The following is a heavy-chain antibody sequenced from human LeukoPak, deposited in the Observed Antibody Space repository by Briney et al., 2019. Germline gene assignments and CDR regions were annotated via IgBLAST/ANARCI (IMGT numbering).Heavy chain of an antibody. V-gene: IGHV4-31*03. J-gene: IGHJ6*03. CDR1: GASISSGGYY. CDR2: IYDSGST. D-gene: IGHD6-13*01. Sequence: SQTLSLTCTVSGASISSGGYYWSWIRQYPGKGLEWIGCIYDSGSTFYTPSLKSRVSISLDTSKNQFSLRVISVTAADTAVYFCARNTGIAAVSNPSYYFYYYMDVWGKGTTVTVSS. CDR3: ARNTGIAAVSNPSYYFYYYMDV.